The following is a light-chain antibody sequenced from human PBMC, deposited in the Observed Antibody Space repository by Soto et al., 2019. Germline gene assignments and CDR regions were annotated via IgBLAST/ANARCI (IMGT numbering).Light chain of an antibody. CDR3: QQYNNWWT. Sequence: EIVMTQSPATLSVSPGERATHSCRASQSLSSNLAWYQQKPGQAPRLLIYGASTRATGVPARFSGSGSGTEFTLTISSLQSEDFAVYYCQQYNNWWTFGQGTKVEI. CDR2: GAS. V-gene: IGKV3-15*01. CDR1: QSLSSN. J-gene: IGKJ1*01.